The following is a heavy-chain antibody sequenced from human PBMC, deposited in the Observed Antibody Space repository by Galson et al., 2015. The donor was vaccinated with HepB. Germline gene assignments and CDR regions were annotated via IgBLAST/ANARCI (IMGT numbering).Heavy chain of an antibody. V-gene: IGHV1-3*01. D-gene: IGHD3-16*01. CDR1: GYTFTSYA. J-gene: IGHJ5*02. Sequence: SVKVSCKASGYTFTSYAMHWVRQAPGQRLEWMGWINAGNGNTKYSQKFQGRVTITRDTSASTAYMELSSLRSEDTAVYYCARERLYGGWFDPWGQGTLVTVSS. CDR3: ARERLYGGWFDP. CDR2: INAGNGNT.